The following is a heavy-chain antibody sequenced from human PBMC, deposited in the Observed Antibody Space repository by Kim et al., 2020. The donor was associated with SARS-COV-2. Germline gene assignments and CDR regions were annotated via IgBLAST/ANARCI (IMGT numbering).Heavy chain of an antibody. CDR2: ISSSSSYI. CDR3: ARAHSSSWYMGLDY. V-gene: IGHV3-21*01. CDR1: GFTFSSYS. D-gene: IGHD6-13*01. Sequence: GGSLRLSCAASGFTFSSYSMNWVRQAPGKGLEWVSSISSSSSYIYYADSVKGRITISRDNAKKSLYLQMNSLRAENTAVYYCARAHSSSWYMGLDYWGQG. J-gene: IGHJ4*02.